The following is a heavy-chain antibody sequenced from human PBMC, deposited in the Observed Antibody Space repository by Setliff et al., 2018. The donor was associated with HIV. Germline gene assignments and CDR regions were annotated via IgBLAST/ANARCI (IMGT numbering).Heavy chain of an antibody. CDR2: IFYSGTT. J-gene: IGHJ5*01. Sequence: ETLSLTCPVSGAFTTSSLYSWGWFRQSPGKGLEWIGTIFYSGTTTYNPSLKSRITISVDTSKKEFSLNLSSLTAADTAVFYCARGRYSYGPGWFDSWAQGAVVTVSS. D-gene: IGHD5-18*01. CDR3: ARGRYSYGPGWFDS. V-gene: IGHV4-39*07. CDR1: GAFTTSSLYS.